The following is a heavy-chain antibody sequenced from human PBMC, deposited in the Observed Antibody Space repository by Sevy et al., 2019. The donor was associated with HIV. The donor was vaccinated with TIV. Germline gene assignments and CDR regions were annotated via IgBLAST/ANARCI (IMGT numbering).Heavy chain of an antibody. J-gene: IGHJ4*02. CDR1: GGSISSSSYY. V-gene: IGHV4-39*01. CDR2: IYYSGST. Sequence: SETLSLTCTVSGGSISSSSYYWGWLRQPPGKGLEWIGRIYYSGSTYYNPSLKSRVTISVDTSKNQFSLKLSSVTAADTAVYYCARHVDGGRGCYFDYWGQGTLVTVSS. CDR3: ARHVDGGRGCYFDY. D-gene: IGHD6-19*01.